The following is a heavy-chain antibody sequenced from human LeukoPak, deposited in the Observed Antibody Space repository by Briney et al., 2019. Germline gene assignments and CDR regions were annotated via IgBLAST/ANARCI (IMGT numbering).Heavy chain of an antibody. V-gene: IGHV4-30-4*01. D-gene: IGHD3-22*01. CDR2: IYYSGST. J-gene: IGHJ2*01. Sequence: NPSETLSLTCTVSGGSISSGDYYWSWIRQPPGKGLEWIGYIYYSGSTYYNLSLKSRVTISVDTSKNQFSLKLSSVTAADTAVYYCARENSSGYSAYWYFDLWGRGTLVTVSS. CDR1: GGSISSGDYY. CDR3: ARENSSGYSAYWYFDL.